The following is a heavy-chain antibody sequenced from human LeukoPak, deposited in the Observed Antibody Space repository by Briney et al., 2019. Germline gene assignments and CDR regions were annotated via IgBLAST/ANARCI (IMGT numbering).Heavy chain of an antibody. CDR1: GFSFSDFY. D-gene: IGHD3-3*01. Sequence: PGGSLRLSCAASGFSFSDFYMSWIRQAPGKGLEWISYISRSGSTIYHADSVKGRFTISRDNAKNSLYLQMDSLRADDTAIYYCTKDASRFFVDAWGQGTLFTVSS. J-gene: IGHJ5*02. CDR2: ISRSGSTI. V-gene: IGHV3-11*04. CDR3: TKDASRFFVDA.